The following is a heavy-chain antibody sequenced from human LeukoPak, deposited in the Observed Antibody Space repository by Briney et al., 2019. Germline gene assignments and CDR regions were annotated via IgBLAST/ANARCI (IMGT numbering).Heavy chain of an antibody. D-gene: IGHD2-15*01. V-gene: IGHV1-8*01. CDR2: MNPNSGNT. CDR3: ARGPWIGYCSGGSCYWFDY. CDR1: GYTFTSYD. J-gene: IGHJ4*02. Sequence: GASVKVSCKASGYTFTSYDINWVRQATGQGLEWMGWMNPNSGNTGYAQKFQGRVTMTRNTSISTAYMELSSLRSEDTAVYYCARGPWIGYCSGGSCYWFDYWDQGTLVTVSS.